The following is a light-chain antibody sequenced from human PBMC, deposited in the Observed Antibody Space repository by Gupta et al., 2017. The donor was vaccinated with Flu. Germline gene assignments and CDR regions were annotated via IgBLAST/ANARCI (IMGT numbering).Light chain of an antibody. CDR1: QSLLDSDDGRTY. J-gene: IGKJ5*01. CDR3: MQRIEYPLT. V-gene: IGKV2-40*01. CDR2: ALS. Sequence: TPGQPASVACRASQSLLDSDDGRTYLGWYLQKPGKSPQRLIYALSCRDSGVPERFSGSGSGTYFTLKISRVEAEDVGVYYCMQRIEYPLTFGQGTRLEIK.